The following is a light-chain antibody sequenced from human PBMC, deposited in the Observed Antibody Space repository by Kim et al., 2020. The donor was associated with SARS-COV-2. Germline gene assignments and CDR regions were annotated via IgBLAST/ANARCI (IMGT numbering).Light chain of an antibody. J-gene: IGKJ1*01. CDR2: AAS. V-gene: IGKV1-27*01. Sequence: AYGGDRVTITGRASQDISNYLAWFQLKPGKAPKLLIYAASALQPGVPSRFSGSGSGTDFTLTVTSLQPEDVATYYCQKCDSAPWTFGQGTKVDIK. CDR3: QKCDSAPWT. CDR1: QDISNY.